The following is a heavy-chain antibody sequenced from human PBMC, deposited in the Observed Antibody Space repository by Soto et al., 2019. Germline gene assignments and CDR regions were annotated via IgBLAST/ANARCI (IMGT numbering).Heavy chain of an antibody. D-gene: IGHD1-26*01. V-gene: IGHV3-23*01. CDR2: ISGSGSPT. CDR1: GFPFSSYA. Sequence: GGSLRLSCAASGFPFSSYAMTWVRPAPGRGLEWVSAISGSGSPTYYADPVKGRFTISRDNSKNTLYLQMNSLRADDTAVYYCARDMSGGTYNYYYGMDVWGQGTTVTVSS. CDR3: ARDMSGGTYNYYYGMDV. J-gene: IGHJ6*02.